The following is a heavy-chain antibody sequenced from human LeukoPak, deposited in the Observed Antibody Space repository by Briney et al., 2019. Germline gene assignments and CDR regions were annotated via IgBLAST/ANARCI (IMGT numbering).Heavy chain of an antibody. J-gene: IGHJ5*02. V-gene: IGHV4-34*01. Sequence: SETLSLTCAVYGGSFSGYYWSWIRQPPGKGLEWIGEINHSGSTNYNPSLKSRVTISVDTSKNQFSLKLSSVTAADTAVYYCARVKGYSSGYLNWFDPWGQGTLVTVSS. CDR1: GGSFSGYY. CDR3: ARVKGYSSGYLNWFDP. CDR2: INHSGST. D-gene: IGHD6-19*01.